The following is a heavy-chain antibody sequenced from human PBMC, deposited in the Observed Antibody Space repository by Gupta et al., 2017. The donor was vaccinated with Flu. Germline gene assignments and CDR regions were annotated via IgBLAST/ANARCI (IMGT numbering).Heavy chain of an antibody. CDR3: AKDLYTSGCLPTCGMDI. Sequence: TYAMTWVRQAPGKGLEWVSTIAGVAGSGVSPYYADSVKGRFTISRDDSKNTLYLQLNSLRVEDTAVYYCAKDLYTSGCLPTCGMDIWGQGTTGTVSS. V-gene: IGHV3-23*01. J-gene: IGHJ6*02. CDR2: IAGVAGSGVSP. D-gene: IGHD6-19*01. CDR1: TYA.